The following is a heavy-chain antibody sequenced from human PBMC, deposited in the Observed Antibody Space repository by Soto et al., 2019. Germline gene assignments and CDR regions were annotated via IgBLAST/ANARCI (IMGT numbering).Heavy chain of an antibody. CDR2: ISNSGSST. Sequence: PGGSLRLSCAASGFTFNSYAMSWVRQAPGKGLEWVSTISNSGSSTYYADSVKGRFTIYRDNSKNTLYLQVNSLRAEDTAVYYCAKGTIEGRSYDFLPFDIWGQGTLVTV. CDR1: GFTFNSYA. D-gene: IGHD3-16*01. V-gene: IGHV3-23*01. CDR3: AKGTIEGRSYDFLPFDI. J-gene: IGHJ3*02.